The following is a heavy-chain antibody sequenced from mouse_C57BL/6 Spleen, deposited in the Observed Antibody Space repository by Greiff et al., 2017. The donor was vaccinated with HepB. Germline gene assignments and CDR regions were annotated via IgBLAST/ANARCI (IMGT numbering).Heavy chain of an antibody. Sequence: EVQLQESGEGLVKPGGSLKLSCAASGFTFSSYAMSWVRQTPEKRLEWVAYISSGGDYIYYADTVKGRFTISRDNARNTLYLQMSSLKSEDTAMYYCTRDRDGYYWFAYWGQGTLVTVSA. CDR1: GFTFSSYA. D-gene: IGHD2-3*01. CDR3: TRDRDGYYWFAY. V-gene: IGHV5-9-1*02. J-gene: IGHJ3*01. CDR2: ISSGGDYI.